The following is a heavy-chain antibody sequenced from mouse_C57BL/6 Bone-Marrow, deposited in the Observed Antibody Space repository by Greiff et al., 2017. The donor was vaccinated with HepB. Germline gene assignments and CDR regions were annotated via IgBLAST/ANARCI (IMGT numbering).Heavy chain of an antibody. J-gene: IGHJ4*01. D-gene: IGHD2-3*01. CDR2: TFYSGIT. CDR1: GFSINSDCY. Sequence: VQLKESGPSLVRPSQTLSLTCTVTGFSINSDCYWIWIRQFPGNKLEYIGYTFYSGITYYNPSLQSRTYITRDTSKNQFSLKLSSVTTEDTATYYSARSYDGFYAMDYWGQGTSVTVSS. V-gene: IGHV3-3*01. CDR3: ARSYDGFYAMDY.